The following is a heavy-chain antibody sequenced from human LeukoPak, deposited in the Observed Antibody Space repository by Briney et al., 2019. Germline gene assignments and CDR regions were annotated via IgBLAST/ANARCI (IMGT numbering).Heavy chain of an antibody. Sequence: ASVKVSCKVSGYTLTELSMHWVRQAPGKGLEWMGGFDPEDGETIYAQKFQGRVTMTEDTSTDTACMELSSLRSEDTAVYYCATARCSSTSCYTGFYVYWGQGTLVTVSS. CDR3: ATARCSSTSCYTGFYVY. J-gene: IGHJ4*02. V-gene: IGHV1-24*01. CDR2: FDPEDGET. D-gene: IGHD2-2*02. CDR1: GYTLTELS.